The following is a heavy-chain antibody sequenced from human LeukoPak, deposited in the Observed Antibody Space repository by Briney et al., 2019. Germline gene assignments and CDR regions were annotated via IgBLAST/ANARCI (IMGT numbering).Heavy chain of an antibody. D-gene: IGHD2-8*01. V-gene: IGHV3-23*01. CDR1: GFTFSSYA. CDR2: ISDSGDYT. CDR3: AKDTSIGKYCTSGVCSPFDY. J-gene: IGHJ4*02. Sequence: GGSLRLSCAGSGFTFSSYAMSWVRQAPGKGLEWVSAISDSGDYTYYADSVKGRFTISRDNSKNSLYLHVNSLRAEDTAVYYCAKDTSIGKYCTSGVCSPFDYWGQGTLVTVSS.